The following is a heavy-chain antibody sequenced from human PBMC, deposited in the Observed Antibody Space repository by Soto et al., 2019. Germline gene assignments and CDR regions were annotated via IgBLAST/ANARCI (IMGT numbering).Heavy chain of an antibody. J-gene: IGHJ4*02. CDR2: IYYSGTT. D-gene: IGHD3-16*01. CDR1: GDSVSNDNYY. CDR3: ARSQRGRTAFTFDY. Sequence: PSETLSLTCAVSGDSVSNDNYYWSWIRQPPGKGLEWIGYIYYSGTTNYNSYLKSRLSLSVDMSKNQFSLKLASVTAADTAVYFCARSQRGRTAFTFDYWGQGALVTVLL. V-gene: IGHV4-61*01.